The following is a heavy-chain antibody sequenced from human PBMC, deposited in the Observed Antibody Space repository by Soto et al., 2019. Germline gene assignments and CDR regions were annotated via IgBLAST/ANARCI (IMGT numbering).Heavy chain of an antibody. V-gene: IGHV4-59*01. J-gene: IGHJ5*02. CDR3: ARIGIYCSGSSCYPGDWFDP. CDR1: GGSISSYY. D-gene: IGHD2-15*01. CDR2: IYYSGST. Sequence: SETLSLTCTVSGGSISSYYWSWIRQPPGKGLEWIGYIYYSGSTNYNPSLTSRVTISVDTSKNQFSLKLSSVTAADTAVYYCARIGIYCSGSSCYPGDWFDPWGQGTLVTVSS.